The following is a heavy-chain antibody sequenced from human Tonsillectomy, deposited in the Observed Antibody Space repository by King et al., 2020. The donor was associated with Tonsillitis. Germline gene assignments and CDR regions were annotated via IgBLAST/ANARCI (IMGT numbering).Heavy chain of an antibody. V-gene: IGHV3-30-3*01. Sequence: QLVESGGGVVQPGRSLRLSCAASGFSFSTYDMHWVRQAPGKGLEWVAVISYDGSNKYYADSVKGRFTISRDNSKNTLYLQMNSLRAEDTAVYYCARDPEPPGWSTFDIWGQGTMVTVSS. CDR1: GFSFSTYD. D-gene: IGHD2-15*01. CDR2: ISYDGSNK. J-gene: IGHJ3*02. CDR3: ARDPEPPGWSTFDI.